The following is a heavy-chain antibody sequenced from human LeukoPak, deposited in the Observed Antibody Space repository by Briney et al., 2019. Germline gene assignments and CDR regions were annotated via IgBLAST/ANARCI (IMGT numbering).Heavy chain of an antibody. CDR2: ISDHGKSR. J-gene: IGHJ4*02. V-gene: IGHV3-48*03. CDR3: ARARIAAPLLDY. Sequence: PGGSLRLSCAASGFILSNYEMNWVRQTPGKGLEWVSYISDHGKSRNYVDSVKGRFAISRDNAKNSLYLQMSSLRVEDTAVYFCARARIAAPLLDYWGQGSLVTVSS. CDR1: GFILSNYE. D-gene: IGHD6-13*01.